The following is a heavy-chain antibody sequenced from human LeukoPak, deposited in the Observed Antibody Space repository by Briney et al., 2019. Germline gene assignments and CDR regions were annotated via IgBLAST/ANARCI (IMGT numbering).Heavy chain of an antibody. D-gene: IGHD3-22*01. CDR3: AKDLYDSSGYPWH. CDR2: ISYDGSNK. Sequence: PGGSLRLSCAASGFTFTIYGIHWVRQAPGKGLEWVAVISYDGSNKYYADSVKGRFTISRDNSKNTLYLQMNSLRAEDTAVYYCAKDLYDSSGYPWHWGQGTLVTVSS. CDR1: GFTFTIYG. J-gene: IGHJ4*02. V-gene: IGHV3-30*18.